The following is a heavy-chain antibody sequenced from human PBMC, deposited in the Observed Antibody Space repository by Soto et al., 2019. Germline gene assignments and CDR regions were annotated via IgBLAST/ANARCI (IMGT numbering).Heavy chain of an antibody. CDR2: INPSGGST. V-gene: IGHV1-46*03. J-gene: IGHJ4*02. Sequence: GASVKVSCKASGYTFTSYYMHWVRQAPGQGLEWMGIINPSGGSTSYAQKFQGRVTMTRYTSTSTVYMELSSLRSEDTAVYYCARPGVGKDPFDYWGQGTLVTVSS. CDR3: ARPGVGKDPFDY. D-gene: IGHD3-3*01. CDR1: GYTFTSYY.